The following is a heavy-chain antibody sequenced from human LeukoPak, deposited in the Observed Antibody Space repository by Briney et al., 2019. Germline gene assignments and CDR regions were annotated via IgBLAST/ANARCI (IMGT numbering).Heavy chain of an antibody. V-gene: IGHV3-21*01. CDR3: ARDSSEGTDY. D-gene: IGHD6-25*01. CDR1: GFTFSSYS. CDR2: ISSSSSYI. Sequence: PGGSLRLSCAASGFTFSSYSMNWVRQAPGKGLEWVSSISSSSSYIYYADSVKGLFTISRDNAKNSLYLQMNSLRAEDTAVYYCARDSSEGTDYWGQGTLVTVSS. J-gene: IGHJ4*02.